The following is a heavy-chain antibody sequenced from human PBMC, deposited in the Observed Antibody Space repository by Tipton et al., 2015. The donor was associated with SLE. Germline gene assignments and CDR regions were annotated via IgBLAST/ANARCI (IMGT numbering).Heavy chain of an antibody. CDR1: GFTFDDYT. CDR2: ITWDGVTT. V-gene: IGHV3-43*01. Sequence: QLVQSGGGLIQPGGSLRLSCAASGFTFDDYTMHWVRQAPGKGLEWVSLITWDGVTTYYADSVKGRFTISRDNSKNSLFLQMNSLRTEDTALYHCAKASVTNDHFDYWGQGTLVTVSS. J-gene: IGHJ4*02. CDR3: AKASVTNDHFDY. D-gene: IGHD2-8*01.